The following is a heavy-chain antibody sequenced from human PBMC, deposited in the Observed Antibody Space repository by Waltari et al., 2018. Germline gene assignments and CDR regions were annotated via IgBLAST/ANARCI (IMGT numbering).Heavy chain of an antibody. Sequence: QVQLVQSGAEVKKPGASVKVSCKASGYTFTSYGISWVRWVPGQGLECMGWISAYNGNTNYAQKLQGRVTMTTDTSTSTAYMELRSLRSDDTAVYYCARPLGTVVTPEHHDAFDIWGQGTMVTVSS. J-gene: IGHJ3*02. CDR1: GYTFTSYG. V-gene: IGHV1-18*01. CDR2: ISAYNGNT. D-gene: IGHD2-21*02. CDR3: ARPLGTVVTPEHHDAFDI.